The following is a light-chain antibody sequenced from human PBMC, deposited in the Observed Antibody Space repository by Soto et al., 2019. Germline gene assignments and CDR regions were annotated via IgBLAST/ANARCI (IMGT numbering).Light chain of an antibody. V-gene: IGLV2-11*01. J-gene: IGLJ1*01. Sequence: QSVLTQPRSVSGSPGRSVTISCTGTSSDIGGYNYVSWYQQHPGKAPKLMIYDVIKRPSGVPDRFSGSKSGNTASLTVYGLQAEDEADYYCCSYAGSYTHVFGTGTKVTVL. CDR3: CSYAGSYTHV. CDR1: SSDIGGYNY. CDR2: DVI.